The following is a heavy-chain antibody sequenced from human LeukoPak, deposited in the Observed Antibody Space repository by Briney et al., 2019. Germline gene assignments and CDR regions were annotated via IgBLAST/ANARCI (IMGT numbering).Heavy chain of an antibody. CDR3: ARTGYDSGSDDFDF. CDR1: GYTFTRYG. J-gene: IGHJ4*02. V-gene: IGHV1-18*01. Sequence: ASVKVSCKTSGYTFTRYGVSWVRQAPGQGLEWMGWISPHNGNRDYAQKFKDRVTMTTDTSTNTVYLELRSLRPDDTAMYYCARTGYDSGSDDFDFWGQGTLVTVSS. CDR2: ISPHNGNR. D-gene: IGHD3-10*01.